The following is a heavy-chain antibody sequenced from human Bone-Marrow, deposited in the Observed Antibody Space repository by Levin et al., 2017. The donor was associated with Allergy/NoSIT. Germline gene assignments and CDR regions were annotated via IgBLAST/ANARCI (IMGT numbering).Heavy chain of an antibody. V-gene: IGHV3-66*02. J-gene: IGHJ4*02. D-gene: IGHD3-10*01. Sequence: AGGSLRLSCAASGFTVSSNYMSWVRQAPGKGLEWVSVIYSGGSTYYADSVKGRFTISRDNSKNTLYLQMNSLRAEDTAVYYCARVSITMVRGANFDYWGQGTLVTVSS. CDR3: ARVSITMVRGANFDY. CDR2: IYSGGST. CDR1: GFTVSSNY.